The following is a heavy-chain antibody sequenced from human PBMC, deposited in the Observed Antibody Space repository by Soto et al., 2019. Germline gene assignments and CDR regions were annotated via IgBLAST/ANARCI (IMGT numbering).Heavy chain of an antibody. V-gene: IGHV4-31*03. J-gene: IGHJ4*02. CDR2: IYYSWSA. D-gene: IGHD1-20*01. Sequence: PSETRSRTCTVAGGSISSGGYYWSWIRQHPGKGLEWIGYIYYSWSAYYNPSLKSRVTISGDTSKNQCSLKMSSVYAADTAVDYCPSSYNSTYPYFDYWGQGTLVTVSS. CDR3: PSSYNSTYPYFDY. CDR1: GGSISSGGYY.